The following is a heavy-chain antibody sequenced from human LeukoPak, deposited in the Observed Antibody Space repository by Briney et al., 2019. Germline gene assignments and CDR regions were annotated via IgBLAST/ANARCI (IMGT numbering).Heavy chain of an antibody. D-gene: IGHD2-15*01. Sequence: GGSLRLSCAASGFTFSSYAMHWVRQAPGKGLEWVAVISYDGSNKYYADSVKGRFTISRDNSKNTLYLQMNSLRAEDTAVYYCAREGVVAATVFDYRGQGTLVTVSS. J-gene: IGHJ4*02. CDR1: GFTFSSYA. CDR2: ISYDGSNK. CDR3: AREGVVAATVFDY. V-gene: IGHV3-30*04.